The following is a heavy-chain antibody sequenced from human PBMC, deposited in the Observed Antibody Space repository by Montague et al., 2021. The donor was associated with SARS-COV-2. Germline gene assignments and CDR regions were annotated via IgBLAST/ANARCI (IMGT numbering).Heavy chain of an antibody. CDR3: ARHVSNLRAAVDYFDY. J-gene: IGHJ4*02. CDR2: IFHNGDS. D-gene: IGHD5/OR15-5a*01. Sequence: SETLSLTCLVSGGTISTDNLYWYWAWICQPPGKGLDWIGSIFHNGDSYYNPALNTRVTISIDTSRNHFSLSLTSVTAPDTAVYSCARHVSNLRAAVDYFDYRGQGTPVTVSS. CDR1: GGTISTDNLYWY. V-gene: IGHV4-39*01.